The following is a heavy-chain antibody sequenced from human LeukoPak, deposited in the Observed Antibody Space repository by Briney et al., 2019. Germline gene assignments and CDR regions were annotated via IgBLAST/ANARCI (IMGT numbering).Heavy chain of an antibody. CDR1: GGSISSYY. J-gene: IGHJ5*02. D-gene: IGHD1-26*01. V-gene: IGHV4-59*01. CDR2: IYYTGNT. CDR3: ARGYSATYGRFDP. Sequence: SETLSLTCTVSGGSISSYYWSWIRQPPGRGLEWIGYIYYTGNTNYDPSLKSRVTISVDTSKNQFSLKLTSVTAADTAVYFCARGYSATYGRFDPWGQGTLVTVSS.